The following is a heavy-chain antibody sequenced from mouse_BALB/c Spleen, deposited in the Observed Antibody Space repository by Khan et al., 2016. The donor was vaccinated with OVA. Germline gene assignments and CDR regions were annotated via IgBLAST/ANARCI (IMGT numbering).Heavy chain of an antibody. CDR2: ISYSGGT. D-gene: IGHD1-1*01. CDR3: ARGNYYGYYFDY. Sequence: EVQLQESGPGLVKPSQSLSLTCTVTGYSITSGYAWNWIRQFPGNKLEWMGYISYSGGTSYNPSLKSRISITRDTSKNQFFLQLNSVTTEATASYYCARGNYYGYYFDYGGQGTTLTVSS. CDR1: GYSITSGYA. J-gene: IGHJ2*01. V-gene: IGHV3-2*02.